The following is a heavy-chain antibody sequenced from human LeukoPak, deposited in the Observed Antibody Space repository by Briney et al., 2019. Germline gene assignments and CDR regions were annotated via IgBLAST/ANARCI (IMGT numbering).Heavy chain of an antibody. CDR1: GGTFSSYA. Sequence: SVKVSCKASGGTFSSYAISWVRQAPGQGLEWMGGIIPIFGTANYAQKFQGRVTITTDESTSTAYMELSSLRSEDTAVYYCARGDPYCSGGSCYEPYYYYYMDVWDKGTTVTVSS. J-gene: IGHJ6*03. CDR3: ARGDPYCSGGSCYEPYYYYYMDV. CDR2: IIPIFGTA. D-gene: IGHD2-15*01. V-gene: IGHV1-69*05.